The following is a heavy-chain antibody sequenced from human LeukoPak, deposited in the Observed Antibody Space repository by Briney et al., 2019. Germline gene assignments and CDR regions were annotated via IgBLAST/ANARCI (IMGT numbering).Heavy chain of an antibody. D-gene: IGHD3-22*01. CDR3: ARELERYYDSSGYSDY. J-gene: IGHJ4*02. CDR2: ISAYNGNT. Sequence: ASAKVSCKASGYTFTSYGISWVRQAPGQGLEWMGWISAYNGNTNYAQKLQGRVTMTTDTSTSTAYMELRSLRSDDTAVYYCARELERYYDSSGYSDYWGQGTLVTVSS. CDR1: GYTFTSYG. V-gene: IGHV1-18*01.